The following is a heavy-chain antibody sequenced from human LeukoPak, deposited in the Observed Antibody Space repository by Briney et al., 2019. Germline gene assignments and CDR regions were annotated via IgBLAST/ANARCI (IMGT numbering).Heavy chain of an antibody. Sequence: PGGSLRLSCAASGFTSSTFAMNWVRQAQGKGLEWVSAISGSDVSTFYADYVKGRFTIYRDDSKNTVYLQMNSLRAEDTAVYYCAKGSYRGFSARADYWGQGILVTVSS. CDR2: ISGSDVST. V-gene: IGHV3-23*01. CDR1: GFTSSTFA. CDR3: AKGSYRGFSARADY. J-gene: IGHJ4*02. D-gene: IGHD5-12*01.